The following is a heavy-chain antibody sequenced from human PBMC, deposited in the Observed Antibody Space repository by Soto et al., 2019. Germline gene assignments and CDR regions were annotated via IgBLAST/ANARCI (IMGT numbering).Heavy chain of an antibody. V-gene: IGHV2-5*02. D-gene: IGHD5-12*01. CDR3: AHRSRGYAYYFDQ. J-gene: IGHJ4*02. Sequence: QITLKESGPTLVKPTQALTLTCSFSGFSLSTRGVGVGWSRQPPGKALEWLALMFWDEDKWYSRSLRSRLTITEETSKNQVVLTMTNMDPVDTATYYCAHRSRGYAYYFDQWGQGTLVTVSS. CDR1: GFSLSTRGVG. CDR2: MFWDEDK.